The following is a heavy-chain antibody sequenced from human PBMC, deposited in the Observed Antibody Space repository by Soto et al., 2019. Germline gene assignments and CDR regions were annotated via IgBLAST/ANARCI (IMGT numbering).Heavy chain of an antibody. CDR2: ISYDGSNK. V-gene: IGHV3-30*04. J-gene: IGHJ4*02. D-gene: IGHD3-10*01. CDR1: GFTFSSYA. CDR3: ASLSDITMVRGVISDFDY. Sequence: GGSLRLSCAASGFTFSSYAMHWVRQAPGKGLEWVAVISYDGSNKYYADSVKGRFTISRDNSKNTLYLQMNSLRAEDTAVYSCASLSDITMVRGVISDFDYWGQGTLVTVSS.